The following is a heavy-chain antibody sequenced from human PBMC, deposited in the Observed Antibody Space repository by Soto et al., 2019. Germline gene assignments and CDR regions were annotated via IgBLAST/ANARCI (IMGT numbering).Heavy chain of an antibody. CDR2: INPNSGGT. J-gene: IGHJ4*02. Sequence: ASVKVSCKASGYTFTGYYMHWVRQAPGQGLEWMGWINPNSGGTNYAQKFQGRVTMTRDTSISTAYMELSRLRSDDTAVYYCARSGDVWGSMMGYWGQGTLVTSPQ. CDR1: GYTFTGYY. D-gene: IGHD3-16*01. V-gene: IGHV1-2*02. CDR3: ARSGDVWGSMMGY.